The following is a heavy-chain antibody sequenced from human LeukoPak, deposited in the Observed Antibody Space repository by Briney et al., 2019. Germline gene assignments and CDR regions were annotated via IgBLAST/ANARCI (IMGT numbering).Heavy chain of an antibody. V-gene: IGHV4-39*07. CDR3: ARGPANYGMDV. CDR2: IYYSGST. Sequence: PSETLSLTCTVSGGSISSSSYYWGWIRQPPGKGLEWSVSIYYSGSTYYNPSLKSGVTISVDTSENQFSLKLSSVTAADTAVYYCARGPANYGMDVWGQGTTVTVSS. CDR1: GGSISSSSYY. J-gene: IGHJ6*02.